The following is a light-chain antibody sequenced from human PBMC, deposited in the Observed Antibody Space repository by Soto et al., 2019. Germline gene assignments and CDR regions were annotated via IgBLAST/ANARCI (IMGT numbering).Light chain of an antibody. Sequence: QSALTQPPSVSGAPGQRVTISCTGSSSNIGAGYDVHWYQQLPGTAPKLLIYGNSNRPSGVPDRFSGSKSGTSASLAITGLQAEDEADYYCQSHDGSLSVSYVFGTGTKVTVL. CDR2: GNS. V-gene: IGLV1-40*01. CDR3: QSHDGSLSVSYV. CDR1: SSNIGAGYD. J-gene: IGLJ1*01.